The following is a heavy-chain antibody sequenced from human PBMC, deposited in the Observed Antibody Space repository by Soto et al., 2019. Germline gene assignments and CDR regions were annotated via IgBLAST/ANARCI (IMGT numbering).Heavy chain of an antibody. D-gene: IGHD3-22*01. CDR1: GGSISSGGYY. Sequence: SETLSLTCTVSGGSISSGGYYWSWIRQHPGKGLEWIGQINHSGSANYNPSLKSRVTISVDTSKNQFSLKLSSVTAADTAVYYCAKGGSFGSSGYVPDYWGQGTLVTVSS. CDR2: INHSGSA. V-gene: IGHV4-39*01. J-gene: IGHJ4*02. CDR3: AKGGSFGSSGYVPDY.